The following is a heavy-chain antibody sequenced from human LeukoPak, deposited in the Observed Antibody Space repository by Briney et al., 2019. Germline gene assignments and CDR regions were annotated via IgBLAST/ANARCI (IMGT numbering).Heavy chain of an antibody. Sequence: SETLSLTCTVSGGSISSGGYYWGWIRQPPGKGLEWIGSIYYSGSTYYNPSLKSRVTISVDTSKNQFSLKLSSVTAADTAVYYCARRGYSQYNWFDPWGQGTLVTVSS. CDR3: ARRGYSQYNWFDP. CDR1: GGSISSGGYY. J-gene: IGHJ5*02. D-gene: IGHD6-13*01. CDR2: IYYSGST. V-gene: IGHV4-39*01.